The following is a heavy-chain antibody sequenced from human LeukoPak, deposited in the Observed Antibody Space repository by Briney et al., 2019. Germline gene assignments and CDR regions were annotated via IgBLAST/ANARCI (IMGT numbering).Heavy chain of an antibody. CDR1: GYTFTSYG. V-gene: IGHV1-18*01. D-gene: IGHD3-3*01. CDR3: ARSSIFGVVIGIADY. Sequence: ASVKVSCKASGYTFTSYGISWVRQAPGQGLEWTGWISAYNGNTNYAQKLQGRVTMTTDTSTSTAYMELRSLRSDDTAVYYCARSSIFGVVIGIADYWGQGTLVTVSS. J-gene: IGHJ4*02. CDR2: ISAYNGNT.